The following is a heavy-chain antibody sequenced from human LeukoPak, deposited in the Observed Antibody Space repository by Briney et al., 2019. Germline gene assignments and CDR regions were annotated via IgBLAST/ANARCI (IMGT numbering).Heavy chain of an antibody. J-gene: IGHJ4*02. V-gene: IGHV4-59*01. Sequence: SETLSLTCTVSGGSISSYYWSWIRQPPGKGLEWIGYIYYSGSTKYNSSLKSRVTISVDTSKNQFSLRLSSVTAADTAVYYCARYPFDGYNYYFDYWGQGTLVTVSS. CDR3: ARYPFDGYNYYFDY. CDR2: IYYSGST. CDR1: GGSISSYY. D-gene: IGHD5-24*01.